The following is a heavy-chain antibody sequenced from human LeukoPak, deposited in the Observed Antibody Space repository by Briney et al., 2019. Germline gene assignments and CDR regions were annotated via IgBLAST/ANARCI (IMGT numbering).Heavy chain of an antibody. CDR1: GYTFTGYY. Sequence: GASVKVSCKASGYTFTGYYMHWVRQAPGRGLEWMGWINPNSGGTNYAQKFQGRVTMTRDTSISTAYMELSRLRSDDTAVYYCARARYEGYDFWSGPDYWGQGTLVTVSS. CDR3: ARARYEGYDFWSGPDY. J-gene: IGHJ4*02. D-gene: IGHD3-3*01. V-gene: IGHV1-2*02. CDR2: INPNSGGT.